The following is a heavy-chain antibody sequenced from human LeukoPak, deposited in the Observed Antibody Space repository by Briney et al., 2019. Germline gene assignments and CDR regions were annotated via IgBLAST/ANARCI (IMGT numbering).Heavy chain of an antibody. CDR3: AKEYSSGQNWFDP. V-gene: IGHV3-30*18. J-gene: IGHJ5*02. D-gene: IGHD6-19*01. Sequence: GGSLRLSCAASGFTFSSYGMHWVRQAPGKGLEWVAVISYDGSNKYYADSVEGRFTISRDNSKNTLYLQMNSLRAEDTAVYYCAKEYSSGQNWFDPWGQGTLVTVSS. CDR1: GFTFSSYG. CDR2: ISYDGSNK.